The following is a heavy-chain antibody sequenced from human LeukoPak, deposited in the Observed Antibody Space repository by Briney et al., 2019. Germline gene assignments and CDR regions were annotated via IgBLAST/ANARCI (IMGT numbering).Heavy chain of an antibody. D-gene: IGHD6-19*01. J-gene: IGHJ4*02. V-gene: IGHV1-58*01. CDR3: ARGEDSSGWYLFDNY. Sequence: GTSVKVSCKASGFTFTSSAVQWVRQARGQRLEWIGWIVVGSGNTNYAQKFQERVTITRDMSTSTAYMELSSLRSEDTAVYYCARGEDSSGWYLFDNYWGQGTLVTVSS. CDR1: GFTFTSSA. CDR2: IVVGSGNT.